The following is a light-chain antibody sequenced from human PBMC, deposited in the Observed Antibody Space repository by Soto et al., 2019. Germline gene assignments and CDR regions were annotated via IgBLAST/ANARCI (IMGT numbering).Light chain of an antibody. Sequence: QSVLTQPPSVSAAPGQKVTISCSGSSSNIGNNNVFWYQQLPGRAPKLLIYDNNMRPSGIPDRFSGSKSGTSATLGITGLQTGDEADYYCGTWDSSLSVLGVGGGTQLTVL. V-gene: IGLV1-51*01. CDR1: SSNIGNNN. J-gene: IGLJ2*01. CDR3: GTWDSSLSVLG. CDR2: DNN.